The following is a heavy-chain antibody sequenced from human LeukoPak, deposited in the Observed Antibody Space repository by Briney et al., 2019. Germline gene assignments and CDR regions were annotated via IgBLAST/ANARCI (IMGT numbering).Heavy chain of an antibody. J-gene: IGHJ5*02. Sequence: GGSLRLSCAASGFTVSSNYMSWVRQAPGKGLEWVSVIYSGGSTYYADSVKGRFTISRDNSKNTLYLQMNSLRAEDTAVYYCANVPVAGFYDSSGYYYLKKPRKNWFDPWGQGTLVTVSS. V-gene: IGHV3-66*01. CDR1: GFTVSSNY. D-gene: IGHD3-22*01. CDR3: ANVPVAGFYDSSGYYYLKKPRKNWFDP. CDR2: IYSGGST.